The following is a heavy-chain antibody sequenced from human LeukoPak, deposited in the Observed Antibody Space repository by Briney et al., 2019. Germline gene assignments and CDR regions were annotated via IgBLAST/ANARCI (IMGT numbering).Heavy chain of an antibody. CDR2: ISGSGGST. Sequence: GGSLRLSCAASGFTFSSYAMGWVRQAPGKGLEWVSAISGSGGSTYYTDSVKGRFTISRDNSKNTLYLQMNSLRAEDTAVYYCAKVGSSWYSYYYYGMDVWGQGTTVTVSS. D-gene: IGHD6-13*01. J-gene: IGHJ6*02. CDR3: AKVGSSWYSYYYYGMDV. CDR1: GFTFSSYA. V-gene: IGHV3-23*01.